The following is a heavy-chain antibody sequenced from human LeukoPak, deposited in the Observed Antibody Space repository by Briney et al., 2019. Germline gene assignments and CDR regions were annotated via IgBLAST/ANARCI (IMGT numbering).Heavy chain of an antibody. D-gene: IGHD3-16*01. CDR2: IYYSGST. CDR3: ARGLRYYYYHYYMDV. V-gene: IGHV4-39*07. CDR1: GGSISSSSYY. Sequence: SQTLSLTCTVSGGSISSSSYYWGWIRQPPGKGLEWIGSIYYSGSTYYNPSLKSRVTISVDTSKNQFSLKLSSVTAADTAVYYCARGLRYYYYHYYMDVWGKGTTVTVSS. J-gene: IGHJ6*03.